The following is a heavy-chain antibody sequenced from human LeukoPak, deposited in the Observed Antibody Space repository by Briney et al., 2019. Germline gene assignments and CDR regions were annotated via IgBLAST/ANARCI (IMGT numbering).Heavy chain of an antibody. CDR1: GGSISSSSYY. Sequence: PSETLSLTCTVSGGSISSSSYYWGWIRQPPGKGLEWIGSIYYSGSTYYNPSPKSRVTISVDTSKNQFSLKLSSVTAADTAVHYCARWRYDSSGSFDYWGQGTLVTVSS. J-gene: IGHJ4*02. CDR2: IYYSGST. V-gene: IGHV4-39*01. D-gene: IGHD3-22*01. CDR3: ARWRYDSSGSFDY.